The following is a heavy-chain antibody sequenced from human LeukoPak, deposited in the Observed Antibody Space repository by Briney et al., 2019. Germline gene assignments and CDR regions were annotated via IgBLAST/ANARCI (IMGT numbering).Heavy chain of an antibody. CDR2: IYTSGST. CDR3: ASTSRLVGTRAFDY. J-gene: IGHJ4*02. V-gene: IGHV4-4*07. Sequence: SETLSLTCTVSGGSISSYYWSWIRQPARKGLEWIGRIYTSGSTNYNPSLKSRVTMSVDTSKNQFSLKLSSVTAADTAVYYCASTSRLVGTRAFDYWGQGTLVTVSS. CDR1: GGSISSYY. D-gene: IGHD6-19*01.